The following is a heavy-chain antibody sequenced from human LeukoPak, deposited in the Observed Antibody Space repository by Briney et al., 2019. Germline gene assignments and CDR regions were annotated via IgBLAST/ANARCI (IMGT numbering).Heavy chain of an antibody. Sequence: NSSETLSLTCAVYGGSFSGYYWSWIRQPPGKGLEWIGEINHSGSTNYNPSLKSRVTISVDTCKNQFSLKLSSVTAADTAVYYCAYSAMTTSGFDYWGQGTLVTVSS. D-gene: IGHD4-17*01. CDR2: INHSGST. CDR1: GGSFSGYY. V-gene: IGHV4-34*01. CDR3: AYSAMTTSGFDY. J-gene: IGHJ4*02.